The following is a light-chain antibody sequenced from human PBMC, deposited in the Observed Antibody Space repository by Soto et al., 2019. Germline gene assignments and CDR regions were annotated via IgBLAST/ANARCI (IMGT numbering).Light chain of an antibody. Sequence: QSVLTQPASVSWSPGQSITISCTGTISDVGGYNYVSWYQQHPGKAPKLMIYEGSKRPSGVSNRFSGSNSGNTASLTISGLQAEDEADYYCSSYTSSNTVVFGGGTKLTVL. CDR2: EGS. CDR3: SSYTSSNTVV. J-gene: IGLJ2*01. V-gene: IGLV2-14*01. CDR1: ISDVGGYNY.